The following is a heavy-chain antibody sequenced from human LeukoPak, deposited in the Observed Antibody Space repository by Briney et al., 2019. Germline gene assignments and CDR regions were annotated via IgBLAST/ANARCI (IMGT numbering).Heavy chain of an antibody. CDR3: ARASTGTAGDDFDY. V-gene: IGHV1-8*01. D-gene: IGHD1-1*01. Sequence: ASVKVSCKASGYTFTSYDFNWLRQATGQGPEWMGWMNPNSGATGYAQKFQGRVTMTRSASINTAYMELTNLRSDDTAVYYCARASTGTAGDDFDYWGQGTLVTVSS. CDR2: MNPNSGAT. J-gene: IGHJ4*02. CDR1: GYTFTSYD.